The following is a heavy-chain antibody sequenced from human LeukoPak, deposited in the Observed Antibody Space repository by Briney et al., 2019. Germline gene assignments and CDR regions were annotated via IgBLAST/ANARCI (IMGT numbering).Heavy chain of an antibody. CDR1: GFTFSSYS. Sequence: GGSLRLSCAASGFTFSSYSMNWVRQAPGKGLEWVSSISSSSSYIYYADSVKGRFTISRDNAKNSLYLQMNSLRAEDTAVYYCARDLLERPVGAFDIWGQGTMVTVSS. V-gene: IGHV3-21*01. J-gene: IGHJ3*02. CDR3: ARDLLERPVGAFDI. CDR2: ISSSSSYI. D-gene: IGHD1-1*01.